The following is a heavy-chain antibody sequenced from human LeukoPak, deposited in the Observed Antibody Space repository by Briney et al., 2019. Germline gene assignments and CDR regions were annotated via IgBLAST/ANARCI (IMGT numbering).Heavy chain of an antibody. CDR2: MNPNSGNT. Sequence: VTVSCKASGCTFTCYDVNWVRQATAQGLEWMGWMNPNSGNTGYAQKFQGRVTMTRNTSMSTAYMELSSLRSEDTAVYYCARGYCSSSSCYLYYYYMDVWGKGTTVTVSS. CDR3: ARGYCSSSSCYLYYYYMDV. J-gene: IGHJ6*03. V-gene: IGHV1-8*01. D-gene: IGHD2-2*01. CDR1: GCTFTCYD.